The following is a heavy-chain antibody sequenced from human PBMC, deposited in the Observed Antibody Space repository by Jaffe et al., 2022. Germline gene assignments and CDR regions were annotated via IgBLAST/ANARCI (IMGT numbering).Heavy chain of an antibody. CDR2: KEFDESNP. V-gene: IGHV3-30*19. D-gene: IGHD6-13*01. Sequence: QVHLEESGGGVVQPGGSLRLSCAASGFTFSNFGMHWVRQAPGKGLEWLSFKEFDESNPFYADSVKGRFTISRDNSKNMLYLQMNSLRAEDAAVYYCARRGPAVAGTWYFDYWGQGTLVTVSS. CDR3: ARRGPAVAGTWYFDY. CDR1: GFTFSNFG. J-gene: IGHJ4*02.